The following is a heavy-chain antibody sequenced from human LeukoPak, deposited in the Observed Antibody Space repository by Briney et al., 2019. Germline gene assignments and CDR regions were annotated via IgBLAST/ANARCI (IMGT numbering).Heavy chain of an antibody. D-gene: IGHD1-26*01. Sequence: ASETLSLTCTASGGSISSYYWSWIRQPPGKGLEWIGYMYYSGSTNYNPSLKSRVTISVDTSKNQFSLKLSSVTAADTAVYYCASTLGAGATQWGQGTLVTVSS. CDR2: MYYSGST. J-gene: IGHJ4*02. CDR3: ASTLGAGATQ. V-gene: IGHV4-59*08. CDR1: GGSISSYY.